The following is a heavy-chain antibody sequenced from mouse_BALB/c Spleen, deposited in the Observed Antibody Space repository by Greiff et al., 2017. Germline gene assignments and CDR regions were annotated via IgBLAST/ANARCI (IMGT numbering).Heavy chain of an antibody. J-gene: IGHJ3*01. CDR1: GYSITSDYA. V-gene: IGHV3-2*02. D-gene: IGHD2-1*01. Sequence: DVQLQESGPGLVKPSQSLSLTCTVTGYSITSDYAWNWIRQFPGNKLEWMGYISYSGSTSYNPSLKSRISITRDTSKNQFFLQLNSVTTEDTATYYCARSLYGNPFAYWGQGTLVTVSA. CDR3: ARSLYGNPFAY. CDR2: ISYSGST.